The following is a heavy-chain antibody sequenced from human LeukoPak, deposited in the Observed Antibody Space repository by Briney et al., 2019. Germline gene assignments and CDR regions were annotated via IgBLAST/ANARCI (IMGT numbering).Heavy chain of an antibody. V-gene: IGHV3-9*01. D-gene: IGHD1/OR15-1a*01. CDR3: AKEGAQNKSLVGFNF. CDR1: GFTFDDYA. J-gene: IGHJ3*01. CDR2: ISWNRGSI. Sequence: PGGSLRLSCAASGFTFDDYAMHWVRQAPGKGLEWVSGISWNRGSIGYADSVKGRFTISRDNAKNSLYLQMNSLRAEDTALYYCAKEGAQNKSLVGFNFWGKGKLVTV.